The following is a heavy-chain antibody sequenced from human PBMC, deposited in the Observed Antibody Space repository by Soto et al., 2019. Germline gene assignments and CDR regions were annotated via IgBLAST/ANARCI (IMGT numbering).Heavy chain of an antibody. D-gene: IGHD4-17*01. J-gene: IGHJ6*02. Sequence: SETLSLTCTVSGGSISSGDYYWSWIRQPPGKGLEWIGYIYYSGSTYYNPSLKSRVTISVDTSKDQFSLKLSSVTAADTAVYYCSAYGDYYYYGMDVWGQGTTVTVSS. CDR3: SAYGDYYYYGMDV. CDR2: IYYSGST. V-gene: IGHV4-30-4*01. CDR1: GGSISSGDYY.